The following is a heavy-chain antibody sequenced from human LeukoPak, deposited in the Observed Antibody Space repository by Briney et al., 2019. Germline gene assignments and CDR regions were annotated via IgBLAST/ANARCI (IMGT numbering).Heavy chain of an antibody. CDR3: ARTTTVTGDYFDY. CDR1: GFTFSSYE. V-gene: IGHV3-48*03. Sequence: PGGSLRLSCAASGFTFSSYEMNWVRQAPGKGLEWVSYISSSGSTKYYADSVKGRFTISRDNAKNSLYLQMNSLRAEDTAIYYCARTTTVTGDYFDYWGQGTLVTVSS. CDR2: ISSSGSTK. D-gene: IGHD4-17*01. J-gene: IGHJ4*02.